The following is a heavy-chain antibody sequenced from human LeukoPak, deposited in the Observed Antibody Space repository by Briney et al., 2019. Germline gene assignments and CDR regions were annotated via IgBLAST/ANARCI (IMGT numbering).Heavy chain of an antibody. J-gene: IGHJ4*02. D-gene: IGHD3-22*01. V-gene: IGHV1-18*01. CDR2: ISAYNGNT. CDR1: GYTFTSYG. CDR3: ARDHRITMIVSPSY. Sequence: GASVKVSCKASGYTFTSYGISWVRQAPGQGLEWMGWISAYNGNTNYAQKVQGRVTMTTDTSTNTAYMELRSLRSDDTAVYYCARDHRITMIVSPSYWGQGTLVTVSS.